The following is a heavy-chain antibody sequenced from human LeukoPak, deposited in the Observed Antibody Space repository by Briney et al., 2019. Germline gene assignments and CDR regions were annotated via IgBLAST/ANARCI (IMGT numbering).Heavy chain of an antibody. CDR1: GFTFDDYA. CDR3: AKSGYSSSWFRDDAFDI. D-gene: IGHD6-13*01. CDR2: ISWNSGSI. Sequence: GGSLRLSCAASGFTFDDYAMHWVRHAPGKGLEWVSGISWNSGSIGYADSVKGRFTISRDNAKNSLYLQMNSLRAEDTALYYCAKSGYSSSWFRDDAFDIWGQGTMVTVSS. V-gene: IGHV3-9*01. J-gene: IGHJ3*02.